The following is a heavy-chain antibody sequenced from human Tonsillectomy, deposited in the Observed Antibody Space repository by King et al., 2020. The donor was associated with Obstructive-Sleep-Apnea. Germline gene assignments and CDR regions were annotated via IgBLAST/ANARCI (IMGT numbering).Heavy chain of an antibody. Sequence: QLVQSGGGLVQPGGSLRLSCAASGFTFSSYAMSWVRQAPGKGLEWVSAISGSGGSTYYADSVKGRFTISRDNSKNTLYLQMKSLRAEDTAVYYCARHYCSSTSCYENAFDIWGQGTMVTVSS. J-gene: IGHJ3*02. V-gene: IGHV3-23*04. CDR1: GFTFSSYA. CDR2: ISGSGGST. CDR3: ARHYCSSTSCYENAFDI. D-gene: IGHD2-2*01.